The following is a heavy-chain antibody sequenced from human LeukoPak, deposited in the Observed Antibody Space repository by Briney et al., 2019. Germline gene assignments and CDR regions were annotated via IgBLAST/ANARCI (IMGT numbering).Heavy chain of an antibody. V-gene: IGHV1-69*01. CDR2: IIPIFGTA. CDR3: ARVIMEYYYGSGSLFD. CDR1: GGTFSSYA. D-gene: IGHD3-10*01. Sequence: ASVKVSCKASGGTFSSYAISWVRQAPGQGLEWMGGIIPIFGTANYAQKFQGRVTITADESTSTAYMELSSLRSEDTAVYYCARVIMEYYYGSGSLFDWGQGTLVTVSS. J-gene: IGHJ4*02.